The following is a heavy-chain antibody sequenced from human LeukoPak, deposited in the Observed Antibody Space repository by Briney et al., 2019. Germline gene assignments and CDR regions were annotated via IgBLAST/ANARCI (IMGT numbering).Heavy chain of an antibody. V-gene: IGHV1-3*01. D-gene: IGHD2-15*01. CDR1: GYTFTGYA. J-gene: IGHJ4*02. Sequence: ASVKVSCKASGYTFTGYAMHWVRQAPGQRLEWMGWINAGNGNTKYSQKFQGRVTITRDTSASTAYMELSSLRSEDTAVYYCARAHGYCSGGSCPVFDYWGQGTLVTVSS. CDR3: ARAHGYCSGGSCPVFDY. CDR2: INAGNGNT.